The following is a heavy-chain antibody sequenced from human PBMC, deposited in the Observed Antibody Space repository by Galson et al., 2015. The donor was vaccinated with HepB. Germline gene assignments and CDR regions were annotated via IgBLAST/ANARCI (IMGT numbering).Heavy chain of an antibody. D-gene: IGHD2-2*01. J-gene: IGHJ4*02. CDR1: GFTFSSYA. Sequence: SLRLSCAASGFTFSSYAMHWVRQAPGKGLEWVAVISYDGSNKYYADSVKGRFTISRDNSKNTLYLQMNSLRAEDTAVYYCARGEDIVVVRSAATVTTMDYWGQGTLVTVSS. V-gene: IGHV3-30-3*01. CDR2: ISYDGSNK. CDR3: ARGEDIVVVRSAATVTTMDY.